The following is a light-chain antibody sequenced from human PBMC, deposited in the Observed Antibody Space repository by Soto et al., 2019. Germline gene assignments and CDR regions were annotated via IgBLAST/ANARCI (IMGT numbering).Light chain of an antibody. CDR2: KAS. CDR1: QSISYW. Sequence: DIQMTQSTSTLSASVGDRVTITCRASQSISYWLAWYQQKPGKAPNLLIYKASSIESGVPSRFSGSGSRTEITLTNSSLQPDDFATYYLQQYNNYWTFGQGTKVEIK. J-gene: IGKJ1*01. CDR3: QQYNNYWT. V-gene: IGKV1-5*03.